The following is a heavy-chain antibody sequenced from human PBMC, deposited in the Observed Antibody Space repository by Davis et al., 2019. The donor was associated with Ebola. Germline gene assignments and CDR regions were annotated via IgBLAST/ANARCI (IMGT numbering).Heavy chain of an antibody. D-gene: IGHD3-16*02. CDR3: ARDTEVTFGGVIVTPGCFDY. CDR1: GFTFSSYA. V-gene: IGHV3-30-3*01. Sequence: GESLKISCAASGFTFSSYAMHWVRQAPGKGLEWVAVISYDGSNKYYADSVKGRLTISRDNSKNTLYLQMNSLRAEDTAVYYCARDTEVTFGGVIVTPGCFDYWGQGALVTVSS. CDR2: ISYDGSNK. J-gene: IGHJ4*02.